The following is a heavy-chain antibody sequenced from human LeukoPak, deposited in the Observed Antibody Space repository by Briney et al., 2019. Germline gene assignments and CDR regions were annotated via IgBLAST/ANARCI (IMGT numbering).Heavy chain of an antibody. CDR1: GGTFSSYA. D-gene: IGHD2-2*01. CDR2: IIPIFGTA. CDR3: AGAIYCSSTSCYPGDY. J-gene: IGHJ4*02. V-gene: IGHV1-69*05. Sequence: SVKVSCKASGGTFSSYAISWVRKAPGQGLEWMGGIIPIFGTANYAQKFQGRVTITTDESTSTAYMELSSLRSEDTAVYYCAGAIYCSSTSCYPGDYWGRGTLVTVSS.